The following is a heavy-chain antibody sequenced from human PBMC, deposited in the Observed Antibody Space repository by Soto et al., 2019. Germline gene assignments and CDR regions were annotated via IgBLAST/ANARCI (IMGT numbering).Heavy chain of an antibody. CDR1: GGTFSSYA. CDR2: IIPIFGTA. Sequence: ASVKVSCKASGGTFSSYAISWVRQAPGQGLEWMGGIIPIFGTANYAQKFQGRVTTTADESTSTAYMELSSLRSEDTAVYYCAGGGYYDSSGYSGYWGQGTLVTVSS. D-gene: IGHD3-22*01. J-gene: IGHJ4*02. CDR3: AGGGYYDSSGYSGY. V-gene: IGHV1-69*13.